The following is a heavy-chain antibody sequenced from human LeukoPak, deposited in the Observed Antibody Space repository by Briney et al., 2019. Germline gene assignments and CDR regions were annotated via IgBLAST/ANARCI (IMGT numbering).Heavy chain of an antibody. Sequence: SETLSLTCTVSGGSISSYYWSWIRQPPGKGLEWIGYIYYSGSTNYNPSLKSRVTISVDTSKNQFSLKLSSVTAADTAVYYCARSTWLLDKWGQGTLVSVSS. CDR1: GGSISSYY. CDR2: IYYSGST. D-gene: IGHD3-22*01. V-gene: IGHV4-59*01. J-gene: IGHJ4*02. CDR3: ARSTWLLDK.